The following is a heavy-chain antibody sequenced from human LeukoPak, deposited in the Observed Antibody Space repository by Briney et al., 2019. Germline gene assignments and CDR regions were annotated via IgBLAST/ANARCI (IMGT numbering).Heavy chain of an antibody. V-gene: IGHV3-30*03. Sequence: PGGSLRLSCAASGFTFSSYGMHWVRQAPGKGLEWVAVISYDGSNKYYADSVMGRFTISRDNSKSTLYLQMNSLRAEDTAVYYCARDTPVRNYDSTGPFDYWGQGTLVTVSS. CDR1: GFTFSSYG. J-gene: IGHJ4*02. CDR2: ISYDGSNK. CDR3: ARDTPVRNYDSTGPFDY. D-gene: IGHD3-22*01.